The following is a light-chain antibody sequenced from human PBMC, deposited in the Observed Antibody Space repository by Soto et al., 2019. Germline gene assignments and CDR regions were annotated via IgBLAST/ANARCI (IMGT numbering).Light chain of an antibody. V-gene: IGLV1-40*01. Sequence: QSVLSQPPSVSGAPGQRVTISCTGSSSNIGAGYDAHWFQQVPGTAPKLLIYGSTNRPSGVPDRFSGSKSSTSASLAITGLQAEDESDYYCQSYDSSLGGKYVFGTGTKVTVL. CDR2: GST. CDR3: QSYDSSLGGKYV. CDR1: SSNIGAGYD. J-gene: IGLJ1*01.